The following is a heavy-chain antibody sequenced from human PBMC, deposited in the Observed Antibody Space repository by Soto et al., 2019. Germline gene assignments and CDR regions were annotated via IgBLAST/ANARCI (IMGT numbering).Heavy chain of an antibody. D-gene: IGHD4-17*01. J-gene: IGHJ6*02. CDR3: ARIMTTVYYYYGMDV. Sequence: QLQLQESGPGLVKPSETLSLTCTVSGGSISSSRYYWGWIRQPPGKGLEWIGSIYYSGSTYYNPSLESRVTLSVDTSKNQFSLKLGSVTAADTAVYYCARIMTTVYYYYGMDVWGQGTTVTGSS. V-gene: IGHV4-39*01. CDR1: GGSISSSRYY. CDR2: IYYSGST.